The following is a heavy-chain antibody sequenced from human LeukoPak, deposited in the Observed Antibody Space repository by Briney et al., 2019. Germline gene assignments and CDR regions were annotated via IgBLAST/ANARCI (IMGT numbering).Heavy chain of an antibody. CDR1: GYTFTSYD. V-gene: IGHV1-8*01. Sequence: ASVTVSCKASGYTFTSYDINWVRQATGQGLEGTGWMNPNSGNTGYAQKCQGRVTMTKNTSISTAYMELSSLRSEDTAVYYCARKFLGSRGYYFDYWGQGTLVTVSS. D-gene: IGHD3-10*01. J-gene: IGHJ4*02. CDR2: MNPNSGNT. CDR3: ARKFLGSRGYYFDY.